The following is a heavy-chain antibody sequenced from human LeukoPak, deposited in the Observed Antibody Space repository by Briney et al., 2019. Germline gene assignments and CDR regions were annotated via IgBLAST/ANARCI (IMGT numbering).Heavy chain of an antibody. CDR3: ARAIVGADDAFDI. CDR1: GGSISSHY. V-gene: IGHV4-59*11. CDR2: IYYSGST. D-gene: IGHD1-26*01. J-gene: IGHJ3*02. Sequence: PSETLSLTCTVSGGSISSHYWNWLRQPPGKGLEWIGYIYYSGSTNYNPSLKSRVTISVDTSKNQFSLKLNSVTAADTAVYYCARAIVGADDAFDIWGQGTMVTVSS.